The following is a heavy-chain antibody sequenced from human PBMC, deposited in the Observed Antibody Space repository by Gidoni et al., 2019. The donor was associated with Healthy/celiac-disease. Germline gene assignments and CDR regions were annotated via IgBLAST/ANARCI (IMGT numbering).Heavy chain of an antibody. J-gene: IGHJ4*02. Sequence: EVQLLESGAGLVPPGGSLRLSCPASGFTFTSYAMSWVRQEPGKGLEWVSAMSGSGGSTYYADSVKGRFTISRDNSKNTLYLQMNSLRAEDTAVYYCAKRPLSGSYHPYVSDWGQGTLVTVSS. CDR3: AKRPLSGSYHPYVSD. V-gene: IGHV3-23*01. D-gene: IGHD3-10*01. CDR1: GFTFTSYA. CDR2: MSGSGGST.